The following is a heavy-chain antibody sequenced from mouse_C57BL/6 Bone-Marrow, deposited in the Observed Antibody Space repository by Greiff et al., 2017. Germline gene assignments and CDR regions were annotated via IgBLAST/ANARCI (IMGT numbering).Heavy chain of an antibody. CDR2: IDPSDSYT. CDR1: GYTFTSYW. Sequence: VKLQQPGAELVRPGTSVKLSCKASGYTFTSYWMHWVKQRPGQGLEWIGVIDPSDSYTNYNQKFKGKATLTVDTSSSTAYMQLSSLTSEDSAVYYCAKERPIYYGNYVPFAYWGQGTLVTVSA. V-gene: IGHV1-59*01. CDR3: AKERPIYYGNYVPFAY. J-gene: IGHJ3*01. D-gene: IGHD2-1*01.